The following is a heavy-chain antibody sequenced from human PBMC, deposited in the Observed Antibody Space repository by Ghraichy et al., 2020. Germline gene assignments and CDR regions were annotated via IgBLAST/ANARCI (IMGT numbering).Heavy chain of an antibody. CDR1: GGSVSNYY. Sequence: SETLSLTCTVSGGSVSNYYWSWIRQPPGRGLEWIGYIYYSGSTNYNPSLKSRVTISVDTSKNQFSLRLSSVTAADTAVYYCARLKAYYFDYWGQGTLVTVSS. CDR3: ARLKAYYFDY. J-gene: IGHJ4*02. CDR2: IYYSGST. V-gene: IGHV4-59*02.